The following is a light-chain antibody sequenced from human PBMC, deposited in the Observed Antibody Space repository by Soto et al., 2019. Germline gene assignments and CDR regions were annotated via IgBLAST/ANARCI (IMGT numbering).Light chain of an antibody. CDR1: QTINSW. CDR3: QHYNIYSEA. J-gene: IGKJ1*01. CDR2: KAS. Sequence: DIQMTHSPSTLSASVGDRVTITCRASQTINSWLAWYQQKPGKAPKLLIYKASTLKSGVPSRFSGSGSGTEFTLTISSLQPDDFATYYCQHYNIYSEAFGQGAKVDVK. V-gene: IGKV1-5*03.